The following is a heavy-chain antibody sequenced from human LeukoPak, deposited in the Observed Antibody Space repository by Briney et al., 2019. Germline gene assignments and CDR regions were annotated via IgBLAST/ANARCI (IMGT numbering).Heavy chain of an antibody. CDR1: GGSFSGYY. V-gene: IGHV4-34*01. D-gene: IGHD1-26*01. CDR3: ARGNPSGSSAAFDY. Sequence: SETLSLTCAVYGGSFSGYYWSWIRQPPGKGLEWIREINHSGSTNYNPSLKSRVTISVDTSKNQFSLKLSSVTAADTAVYYCARGNPSGSSAAFDYWGQGTLVTVSS. J-gene: IGHJ4*02. CDR2: INHSGST.